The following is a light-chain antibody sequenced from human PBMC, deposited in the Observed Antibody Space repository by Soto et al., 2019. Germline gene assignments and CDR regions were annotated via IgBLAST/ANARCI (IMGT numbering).Light chain of an antibody. CDR3: MQGLQPPIT. Sequence: DIVLTQSPLSLPVTPGEPASISCRSSQSLLNSNGYTYLDGYLQKPGQSPQLLIYLGSNRASGVPDRFSGSGSGTDFTLKISTVGAEDVGVYYCMQGLQPPITFGQGTRLEIK. CDR2: LGS. J-gene: IGKJ5*01. V-gene: IGKV2-28*01. CDR1: QSLLNSNGYTY.